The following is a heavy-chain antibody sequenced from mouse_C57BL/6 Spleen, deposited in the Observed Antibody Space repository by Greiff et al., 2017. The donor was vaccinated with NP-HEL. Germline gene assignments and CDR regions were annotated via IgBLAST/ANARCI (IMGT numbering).Heavy chain of an antibody. J-gene: IGHJ4*01. CDR1: GNTFTDYY. CDR3: ARKDYDYLYYAMDY. V-gene: IGHV1-19*01. D-gene: IGHD2-4*01. CDR2: INPYNGGT. Sequence: EVQLQQSGPVLVKPGASVKMSCKASGNTFTDYYMNWVKQSHGKSLEWIGVINPYNGGTSYNQKFKGKATLTVDKSSSTAYMELNSLTSEDSAVYYCARKDYDYLYYAMDYWGQGTSVTVSS.